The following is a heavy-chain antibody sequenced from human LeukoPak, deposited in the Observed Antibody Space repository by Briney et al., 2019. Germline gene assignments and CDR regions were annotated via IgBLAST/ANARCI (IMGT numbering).Heavy chain of an antibody. CDR1: GFTFSSYW. Sequence: GGSLRLSCEASGFTFSSYWMNWVRQAPGKGLEWVANIKQDGSEKYYVDSVKGRFTISRDNARNSLYLQMDSLRVDDTAVYYCARGGEYWGQGTLVTVSS. V-gene: IGHV3-7*01. CDR2: IKQDGSEK. J-gene: IGHJ4*02. D-gene: IGHD3-10*01. CDR3: ARGGEY.